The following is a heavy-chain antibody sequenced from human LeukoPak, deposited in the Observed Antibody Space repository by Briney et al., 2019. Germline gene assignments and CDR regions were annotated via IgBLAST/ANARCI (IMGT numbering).Heavy chain of an antibody. CDR2: INHSGST. CDR3: ARRVVLRYYGSGSYYDP. D-gene: IGHD3-10*01. J-gene: IGHJ5*02. CDR1: GGSFSGYY. Sequence: SETLSLTCAVYGGSFSGYYWSWIRQPPGKGLEWIGEINHSGSTNYNPSLKSRVTISVDTSKNQFSLKLSSVTAADTAVYYCARRVVLRYYGSGSYYDPWGQGTLVSVSS. V-gene: IGHV4-34*01.